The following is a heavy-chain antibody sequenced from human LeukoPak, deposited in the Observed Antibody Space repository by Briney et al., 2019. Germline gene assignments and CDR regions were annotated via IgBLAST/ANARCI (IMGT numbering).Heavy chain of an antibody. CDR1: GFTFSSYW. D-gene: IGHD4-17*01. J-gene: IGHJ4*02. V-gene: IGHV3-7*03. Sequence: GGSLRLSCAASGFTFSSYWMSWVRQAPGKGLEWVADIKKDGSEKYYVDSVKGRFTISRDNAKNSLYLQMNSLRAEDTAVYYCAKDQVPTTATPSNFDYWGQGTLVTVSS. CDR3: AKDQVPTTATPSNFDY. CDR2: IKKDGSEK.